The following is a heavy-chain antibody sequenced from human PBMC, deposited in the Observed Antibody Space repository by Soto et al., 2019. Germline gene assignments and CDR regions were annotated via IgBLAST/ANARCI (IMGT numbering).Heavy chain of an antibody. CDR2: IIPIFGTA. CDR3: ARRITMIVVVTRGAFDI. D-gene: IGHD3-22*01. V-gene: IGHV1-69*13. Sequence: SVKVSCKASGGTFRSYAISWVRQAPGQGLEWMGGIIPIFGTANYAQKFQGRVTITADESTSTAYMELSSLRSEDTAVYYCARRITMIVVVTRGAFDIWGQGTMVT. CDR1: GGTFRSYA. J-gene: IGHJ3*02.